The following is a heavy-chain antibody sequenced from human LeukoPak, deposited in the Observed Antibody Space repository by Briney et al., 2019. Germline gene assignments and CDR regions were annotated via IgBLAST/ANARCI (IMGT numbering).Heavy chain of an antibody. Sequence: SETLSLTCTVSGGSISSYYWSWIRQPPGKGLEWIGYIYYSGSTNYNPSLKSRVTISVDKSKNQFSLKLSSVTAADTAVYYCARLKESPGIVGATFDWFGPWGQGTLVTVSS. D-gene: IGHD1-26*01. J-gene: IGHJ5*02. V-gene: IGHV4-59*08. CDR1: GGSISSYY. CDR3: ARLKESPGIVGATFDWFGP. CDR2: IYYSGST.